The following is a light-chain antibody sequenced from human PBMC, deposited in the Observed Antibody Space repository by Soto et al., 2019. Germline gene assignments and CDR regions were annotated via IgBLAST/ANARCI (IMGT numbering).Light chain of an antibody. CDR3: CLYAGSYTFV. CDR2: DVS. CDR1: SSDVGVYNY. Sequence: HSALTQPRSVSGSPGQSVTISCTGTSSDVGVYNYVSWYQQYPGKAPKIMIYDVSKRPSGVPDRFSGSKSDNTASLTISGLQAEDEADYYCCLYAGSYTFVFGIGTKVTVL. J-gene: IGLJ1*01. V-gene: IGLV2-11*01.